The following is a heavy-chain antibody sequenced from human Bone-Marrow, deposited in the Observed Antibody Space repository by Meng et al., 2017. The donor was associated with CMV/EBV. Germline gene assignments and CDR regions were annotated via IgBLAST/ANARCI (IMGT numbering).Heavy chain of an antibody. J-gene: IGHJ4*02. CDR1: GYYFTDYY. CDR2: IYPSGGST. D-gene: IGHD5-18*01. CDR3: ARDMVSFGYFGY. Sequence: ASVKVSCKASGYYFTDYYIHWVRQAPGQGLEWMGMIYPSGGSTHYAQKFQGRVTLTRDTSTSTVYMQLSSLRSEDTAVYYCARDMVSFGYFGYWGQGMLVTVSS. V-gene: IGHV1-46*01.